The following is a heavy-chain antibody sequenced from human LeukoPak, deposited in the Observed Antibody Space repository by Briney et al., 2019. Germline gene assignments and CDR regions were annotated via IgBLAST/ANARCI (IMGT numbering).Heavy chain of an antibody. V-gene: IGHV3-7*01. CDR1: GFTFSSFW. CDR3: ARDAVTAY. CDR2: IKEDGSQK. Sequence: PGGSLRLSCAASGFTFSSFWMSWVRQAPGKGLEWVANIKEDGSQKYYVDSVKGRFTISSDNARNSLFLQMNSLRTEDTAVYYCARDAVTAYWGQGTLVTVSS. J-gene: IGHJ4*02.